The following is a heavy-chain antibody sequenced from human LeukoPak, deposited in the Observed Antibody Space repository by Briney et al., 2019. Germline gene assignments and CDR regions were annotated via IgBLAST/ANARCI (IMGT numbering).Heavy chain of an antibody. CDR1: GYTFTSYG. CDR2: ISAYNGNT. V-gene: IGHV1-18*01. D-gene: IGHD1-14*01. J-gene: IGHJ4*02. Sequence: ASVKVSCKASGYTFTSYGISWVRQAPGQGLEWMGWISAYNGNTNYAQKLQGRVTMTTDTSTSTAYMELRSLRSDDTAVYYCARDQRKLQYNWNHPFDYWGQGPLVTVSS. CDR3: ARDQRKLQYNWNHPFDY.